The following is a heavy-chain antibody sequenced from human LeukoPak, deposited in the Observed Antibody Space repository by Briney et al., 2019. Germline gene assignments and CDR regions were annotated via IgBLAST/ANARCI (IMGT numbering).Heavy chain of an antibody. CDR1: GVSVSSGSYY. CDR2: IYYSGST. D-gene: IGHD6-13*01. V-gene: IGHV4-61*01. J-gene: IGHJ5*02. CDR3: ARERGTGYSSSWYELDNWFDP. Sequence: SETLSLTCTVSGVSVSSGSYYWSWIRQPPGKGLEWIGYIYYSGSTNYNPSLKSRVTISVDTSKNQFSLKLSSVTAADTAVYYCARERGTGYSSSWYELDNWFDPWGQGTLVTVSS.